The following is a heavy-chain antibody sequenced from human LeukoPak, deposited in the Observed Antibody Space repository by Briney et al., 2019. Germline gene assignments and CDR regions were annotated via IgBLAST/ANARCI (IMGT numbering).Heavy chain of an antibody. CDR1: GGSISSSSYY. Sequence: SETLSLTCTVSGGSISSSSYYWGWIRQPPGKGLEWIGSIYYSGSTYYNPSLKSRVTISVVTSKNQFSLKLSSVTAADTAVYYCARLDSSGTPIYYFDYWGQGTLVTVSS. CDR3: ARLDSSGTPIYYFDY. V-gene: IGHV4-39*01. J-gene: IGHJ4*02. D-gene: IGHD3-22*01. CDR2: IYYSGST.